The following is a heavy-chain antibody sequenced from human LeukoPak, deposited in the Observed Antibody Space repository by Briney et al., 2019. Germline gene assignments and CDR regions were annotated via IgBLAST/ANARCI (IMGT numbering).Heavy chain of an antibody. CDR2: IYSGGST. Sequence: GGPLRLSCAASGFTVSSNYMSWVRQAPGKGLEWVSVIYSGGSTHYADSVKGRFTISRDNSRSTLYLQMNSLRPEDTAIYYCAREGYYGSGSPPSLYFDYWGQGTLVTVSP. CDR1: GFTVSSNY. V-gene: IGHV3-53*05. CDR3: AREGYYGSGSPPSLYFDY. D-gene: IGHD3-10*01. J-gene: IGHJ4*02.